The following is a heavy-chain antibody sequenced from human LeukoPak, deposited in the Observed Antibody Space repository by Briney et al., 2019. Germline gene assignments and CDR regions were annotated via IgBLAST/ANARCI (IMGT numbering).Heavy chain of an antibody. Sequence: PGGSLRLSCVASGFIVSSNYMSWVRQAPGKGLEWVSVIYSGGSTDYADSVKGRFTISRDNSKNTLYLQMNSLRAEDTAVYYCAGYIYYDSSGYYIPAWGQGTLVTVSP. CDR2: IYSGGST. CDR3: AGYIYYDSSGYYIPA. CDR1: GFIVSSNY. V-gene: IGHV3-53*01. J-gene: IGHJ5*02. D-gene: IGHD3-22*01.